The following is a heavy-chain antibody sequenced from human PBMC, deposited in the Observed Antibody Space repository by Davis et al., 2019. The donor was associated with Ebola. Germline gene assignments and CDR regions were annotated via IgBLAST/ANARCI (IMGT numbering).Heavy chain of an antibody. J-gene: IGHJ3*02. D-gene: IGHD3-22*01. V-gene: IGHV1-46*01. CDR1: GYRFTSYY. CDR3: AREGGRYYDSSGYVFDI. Sequence: ASVKVSCKASGYRFTSYYMHWVRQATGQGLEWMGIINPITGGTSYAQNFQVRVNMTRDTSTSTVYMELSSLRSEDTAVDYCAREGGRYYDSSGYVFDIWGQGTMVKVSS. CDR2: INPITGGT.